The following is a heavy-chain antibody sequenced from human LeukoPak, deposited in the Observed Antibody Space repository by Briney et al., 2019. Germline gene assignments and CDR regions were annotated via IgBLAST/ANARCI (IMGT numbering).Heavy chain of an antibody. D-gene: IGHD5-18*01. CDR3: ARVRVRGYSHGFDY. Sequence: SETLSLTCAVYGGSFSGYYWSWIRQPPGKGLEWIGEINDSGSTNYNPSLKSRVTISVDTSKNQISLKLSSVTAADTAVYYCARVRVRGYSHGFDYWGQGTLVTVSS. J-gene: IGHJ4*02. CDR2: INDSGST. V-gene: IGHV4-34*01. CDR1: GGSFSGYY.